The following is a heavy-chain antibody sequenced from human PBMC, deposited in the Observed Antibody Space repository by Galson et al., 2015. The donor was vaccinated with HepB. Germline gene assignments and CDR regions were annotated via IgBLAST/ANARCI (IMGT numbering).Heavy chain of an antibody. J-gene: IGHJ6*02. CDR2: ISYDGSNK. CDR1: GFTFSSYA. Sequence: SLRLSCAAPGFTFSSYAMHWVRQAPGKGLEWVAVISYDGSNKYYADSVKGRFTISRDNSKNTLYLQMNSLRAEDTAVYYCAREPLRWPGGMDVWGQGTTVTVSS. CDR3: AREPLRWPGGMDV. V-gene: IGHV3-30-3*01. D-gene: IGHD4-23*01.